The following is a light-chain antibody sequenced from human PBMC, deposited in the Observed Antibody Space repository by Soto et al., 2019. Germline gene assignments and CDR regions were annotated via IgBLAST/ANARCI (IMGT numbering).Light chain of an antibody. CDR2: EVS. J-gene: IGLJ2*01. V-gene: IGLV2-14*01. Sequence: QSALTQPASVSGSPGQSITISCTGTSSDVGGYNYVSWYQHHPGKAPKLMIYEVSNRPSGISSCFSGSKSGNTASLTISGLQAEDEAHYYCCSFTTSTSWIFGRGTKVTVL. CDR1: SSDVGGYNY. CDR3: CSFTTSTSWI.